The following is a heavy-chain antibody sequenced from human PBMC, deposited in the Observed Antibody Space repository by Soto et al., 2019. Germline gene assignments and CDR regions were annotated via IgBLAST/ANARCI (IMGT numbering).Heavy chain of an antibody. D-gene: IGHD3-3*01. CDR1: GGSFSGYY. V-gene: IGHV4-34*01. CDR2: ISHSGST. J-gene: IGHJ6*02. Sequence: PSETVSRTCAVYGGSFSGYYWSWIRQPPGKGLEWIGEISHSGSTNYNPSLKSRVTISVDTSKNQFSLKLSSVTAADTAVYYCARCGISFSSYDFWSAYGSDGMDVWGQGTTVTVSS. CDR3: ARCGISFSSYDFWSAYGSDGMDV.